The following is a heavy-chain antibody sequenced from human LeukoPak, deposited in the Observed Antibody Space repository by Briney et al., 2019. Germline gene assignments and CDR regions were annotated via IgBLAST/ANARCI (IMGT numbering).Heavy chain of an antibody. D-gene: IGHD2-2*02. CDR1: GFTFRGFG. Sequence: SGRSLRLSCAASGFTFRGFGMDWVRQAPGKGLEWVAFISYDGSDKYYADSVKGRFTISRDNSKNTLYLQMNSLIVEDTAVYYCASPAAIGSDYWGQGTLVTVSS. CDR2: ISYDGSDK. CDR3: ASPAAIGSDY. V-gene: IGHV3-30*03. J-gene: IGHJ4*02.